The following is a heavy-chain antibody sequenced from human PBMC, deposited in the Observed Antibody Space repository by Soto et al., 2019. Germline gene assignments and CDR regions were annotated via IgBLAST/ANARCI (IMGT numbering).Heavy chain of an antibody. V-gene: IGHV4-30-4*01. CDR3: ARDLQDIVLVPASPFPGMDV. D-gene: IGHD2-2*01. J-gene: IGHJ6*02. CDR2: IYYSGST. Sequence: SETLSLTCTVSGGSISSGDYYWSWIRQPPGKGLEWIGYIYYSGSTYYNPSLRSRVTISVDTSKNQFSLKLSSVTAAGTAVYYCARDLQDIVLVPASPFPGMDVWGQGTTVTVSS. CDR1: GGSISSGDYY.